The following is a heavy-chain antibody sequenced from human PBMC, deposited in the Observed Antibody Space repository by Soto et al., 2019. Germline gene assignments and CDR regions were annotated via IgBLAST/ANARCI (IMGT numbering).Heavy chain of an antibody. D-gene: IGHD3-10*01. Sequence: QVQLVQSGAEVKKPGSSVKVSCKTSGVSFNNNGIGWVRQAPGHGLEWMGGVSPQFRTSNYARKFQGRISITADESTGTVNMELSSLPSEDTAQYYCARVLYYGSGSYSPYGMDVWGQGTTVTVSS. V-gene: IGHV1-69*01. CDR1: GVSFNNNG. CDR3: ARVLYYGSGSYSPYGMDV. J-gene: IGHJ6*02. CDR2: VSPQFRTS.